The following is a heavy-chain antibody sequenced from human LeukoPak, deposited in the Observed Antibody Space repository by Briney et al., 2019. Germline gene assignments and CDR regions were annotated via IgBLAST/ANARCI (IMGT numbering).Heavy chain of an antibody. Sequence: GGSLRLSCAASGYTFSSFWIHWVPQAPGKGLEWVARIDSDGSGTRYADSVKGRFTISRDNAKNTLYLQMNSLRAEDTAVYYCARVLSADSPGFQHWGQGTLVTVSS. D-gene: IGHD3-22*01. J-gene: IGHJ1*01. CDR1: GYTFSSFW. CDR2: IDSDGSGT. CDR3: ARVLSADSPGFQH. V-gene: IGHV3-74*01.